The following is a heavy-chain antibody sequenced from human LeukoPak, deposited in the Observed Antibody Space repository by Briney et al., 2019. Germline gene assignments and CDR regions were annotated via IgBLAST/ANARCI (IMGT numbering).Heavy chain of an antibody. D-gene: IGHD3-16*01. CDR1: GFTFSSYA. V-gene: IGHV3-23*01. CDR2: ISGSGGST. Sequence: HTGGSLRLSCAASGFTFSSYAMSWVRQAPGKGLEWVSAISGSGGSTYYADSVKGRFTISRDNSKNTLYLQMNSLRAEDTAVYYCAKEPRTCRALCYYYGMDVWGQGTTVTVSS. CDR3: AKEPRTCRALCYYYGMDV. J-gene: IGHJ6*02.